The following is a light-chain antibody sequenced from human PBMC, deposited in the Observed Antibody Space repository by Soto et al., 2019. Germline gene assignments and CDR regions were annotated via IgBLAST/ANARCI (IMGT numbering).Light chain of an antibody. CDR3: QQRSNWPPWT. V-gene: IGKV3-11*01. CDR1: QSVSSY. CDR2: DAS. Sequence: EIVLTQSPATLSLSPRERATLSCRASQSVSSYLAWYQQKPGQAPRLLIYDASNRATGIPARFSGSGSGTDFTLTISSLEPEDFAVYYWQQRSNWPPWTFGQGTKVEIK. J-gene: IGKJ1*01.